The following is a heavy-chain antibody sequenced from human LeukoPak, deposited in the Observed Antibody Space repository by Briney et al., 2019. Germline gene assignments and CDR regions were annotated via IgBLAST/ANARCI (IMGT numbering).Heavy chain of an antibody. J-gene: IGHJ1*01. CDR1: GGSISSYY. CDR3: ARGKAGSSWYGGYFQH. V-gene: IGHV4-4*07. D-gene: IGHD6-13*01. CDR2: IYTSGST. Sequence: SETLSLTCTVSGGSISSYYWSWIRQPAGKGLEWIGRIYTSGSTNYNPSLKSRVTISVDTSKNQFSLKLSSVTAADTAVYYCARGKAGSSWYGGYFQHWGQGTLVTVSS.